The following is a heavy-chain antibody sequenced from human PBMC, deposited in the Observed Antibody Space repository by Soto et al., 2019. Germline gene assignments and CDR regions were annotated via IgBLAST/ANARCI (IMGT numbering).Heavy chain of an antibody. CDR2: IWYDGSNK. Sequence: PGGSLRLSCAASGFTLSSYSMHWVRQAPGRGLEWVAIIWYDGSNKYYADSVKGRFTISRDNSKNTLYLQMNSLRAEDTAVYYCAREHGLFSFFDYWGQGTPVTVSS. J-gene: IGHJ4*02. CDR3: AREHGLFSFFDY. CDR1: GFTLSSYS. D-gene: IGHD3-22*01. V-gene: IGHV3-33*01.